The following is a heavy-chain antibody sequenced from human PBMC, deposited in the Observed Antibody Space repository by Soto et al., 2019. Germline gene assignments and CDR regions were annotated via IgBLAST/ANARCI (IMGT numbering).Heavy chain of an antibody. J-gene: IGHJ6*02. CDR1: GYTFTDYY. CDR3: ARTASLSTDPYFPYGLDV. D-gene: IGHD4-17*01. Sequence: AASVKVSCKASGYTFTDYYMHWVRQAPGQGLEWMGWINANNGDTDYAQKFRGRFTMTRDTSISTGYMYLSRLTSDDTALYYCARTASLSTDPYFPYGLDVWGHGITVTVS. CDR2: INANNGDT. V-gene: IGHV1-2*02.